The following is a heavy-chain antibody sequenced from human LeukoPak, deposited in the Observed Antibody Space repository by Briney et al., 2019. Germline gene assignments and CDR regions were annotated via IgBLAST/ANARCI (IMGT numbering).Heavy chain of an antibody. CDR3: AREVDGYNMYYFDY. CDR2: INSSSSYI. CDR1: GFTFRSYS. V-gene: IGHV3-21*01. D-gene: IGHD5-24*01. J-gene: IGHJ4*02. Sequence: GGSLSLSRVPSGFTFRSYSMNGVRPAPGKGLECVSSINSSSSYIYYAVSVKGRFTISRDNAKNSLYLQMNSLRAEDTAVYYCAREVDGYNMYYFDYWGQGTLVTVSS.